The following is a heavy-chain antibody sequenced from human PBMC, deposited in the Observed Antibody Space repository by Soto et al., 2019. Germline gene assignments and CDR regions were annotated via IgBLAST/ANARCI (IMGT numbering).Heavy chain of an antibody. CDR1: SGPDRSHN. D-gene: IGHD4-17*01. CDR3: VRQGIDYLHGLVDV. V-gene: IGHV4-59*08. J-gene: IGHJ6*02. CDR2: VYYTGDT. Sequence: QVQLQQSGPRLVKPSETLSLTCTVSSGPDRSHNWGWIRQPPGRGLEWMGDVYYTGDTAYNPSLRGRVTISADTSTNDISLTLNSVTAADTAVYYCVRQGIDYLHGLVDVWGHWTTVRVSS.